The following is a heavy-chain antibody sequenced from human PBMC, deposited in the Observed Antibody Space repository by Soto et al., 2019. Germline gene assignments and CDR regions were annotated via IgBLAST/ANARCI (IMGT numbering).Heavy chain of an antibody. D-gene: IGHD3-3*01. V-gene: IGHV3-7*01. CDR3: ARVSDFWSGYYVNYGMDV. CDR1: GFTFSSYW. J-gene: IGHJ6*02. Sequence: AGGSLRLSCAASGFTFSSYWMSWVRQAPGKGLEWVANIKQDGSEKYYVDSVKGRFTISRDNAKNSLYLQMNSLRAEDTAVYYCARVSDFWSGYYVNYGMDVWGQGTTVTVSS. CDR2: IKQDGSEK.